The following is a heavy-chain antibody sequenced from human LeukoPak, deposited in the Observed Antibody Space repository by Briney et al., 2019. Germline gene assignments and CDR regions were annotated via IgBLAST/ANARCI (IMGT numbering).Heavy chain of an antibody. CDR2: VSRTGVT. V-gene: IGHV4-38-2*02. J-gene: IGHJ4*02. D-gene: IGHD3-10*01. CDR1: GYSISSGYQ. CDR3: ARRGSWLEY. Sequence: SETLSLTCSVSGYSISSGYQWDWIRQPPGKGLEWIGTVSRTGVTYYSPSLESRVSISVDTSKNQFSLKLSSVTAADTAVYYCARRGSWLEYWGQGTLVTVSS.